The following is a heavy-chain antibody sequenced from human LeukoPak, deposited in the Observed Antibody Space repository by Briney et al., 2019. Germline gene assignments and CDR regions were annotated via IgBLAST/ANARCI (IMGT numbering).Heavy chain of an antibody. V-gene: IGHV1-2*02. CDR1: GYTFTAYY. Sequence: ASVKVSCRASGYTFTAYYMHWVRQAPGQGLEWMGWINPNSGGTNYAQTFQGRVTMTRDPSISTSYMELSRLTSDDTAVYYCARGIGSGSYGRFDPWGQGTLVTVSS. CDR2: INPNSGGT. CDR3: ARGIGSGSYGRFDP. D-gene: IGHD3-10*01. J-gene: IGHJ5*02.